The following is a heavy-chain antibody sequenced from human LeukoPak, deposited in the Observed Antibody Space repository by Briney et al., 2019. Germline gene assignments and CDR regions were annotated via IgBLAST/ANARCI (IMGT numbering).Heavy chain of an antibody. CDR1: AFSGSSIW. Sequence: GGYLRRNCVAYAFSGSSIWRSWHGHAPGQGLEWLANIKKDGREKYYVDSVKGRFTISRDNAKNSLYLHMKSLRAEDTAVYSCARVKVDYDYVWGSYRDSYYFDYWGQGTLVTVSS. CDR2: IKKDGREK. J-gene: IGHJ4*02. D-gene: IGHD3-16*02. CDR3: ARVKVDYDYVWGSYRDSYYFDY. V-gene: IGHV3-7*01.